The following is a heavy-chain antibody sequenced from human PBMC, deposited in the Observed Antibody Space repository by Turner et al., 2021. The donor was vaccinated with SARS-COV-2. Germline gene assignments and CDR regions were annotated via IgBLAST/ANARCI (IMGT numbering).Heavy chain of an antibody. V-gene: IGHV3-23*01. D-gene: IGHD3-22*01. CDR1: GFTFSSYA. Sequence: EVQLLESGGGLVQPGGSLRLSCAASGFTFSSYAMSWVRQAAGKGLELVSAISGSGGSTYYADSVKGLFTISRDNSKNTLYLQMNSLRAEDTAVYYCAKADRIMIVVVITLFDYWGQGTLVTVSS. CDR3: AKADRIMIVVVITLFDY. J-gene: IGHJ4*02. CDR2: ISGSGGST.